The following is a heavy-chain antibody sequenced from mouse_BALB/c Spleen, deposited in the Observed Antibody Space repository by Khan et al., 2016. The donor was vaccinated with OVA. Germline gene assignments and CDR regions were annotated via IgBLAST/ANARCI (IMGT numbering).Heavy chain of an antibody. CDR3: ARKDYYDYDPFPY. CDR1: GYSITSEYA. D-gene: IGHD2-4*01. CDR2: IDYSGNT. V-gene: IGHV3-2*02. Sequence: VQLVESGPGLVKPSLSLSLTCTVTGYSITSEYAWNWIRQFPGNKLEWMGYIDYSGNTRFNPSLKSRTSITRDTFKNQFFLQLNSVTAEDTATYYCARKDYYDYDPFPYWGQGTLVTVSA. J-gene: IGHJ3*01.